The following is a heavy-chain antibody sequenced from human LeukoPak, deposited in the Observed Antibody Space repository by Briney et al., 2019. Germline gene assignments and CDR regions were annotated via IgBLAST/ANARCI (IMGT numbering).Heavy chain of an antibody. CDR3: ARELLYLGRGWFDP. CDR2: IIPIFGTA. J-gene: IGHJ5*02. Sequence: GASVKVSCKASGGTFSSYAISWVRQAPGQGLEWMGGIIPIFGTANYAQKFQGRVTITTDESTSTAYMELSSLRSEDTAVYYCARELLYLGRGWFDPWGQGTLVTVSS. CDR1: GGTFSSYA. D-gene: IGHD2-2*02. V-gene: IGHV1-69*05.